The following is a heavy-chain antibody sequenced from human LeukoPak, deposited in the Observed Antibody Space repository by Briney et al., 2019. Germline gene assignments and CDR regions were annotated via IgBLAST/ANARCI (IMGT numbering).Heavy chain of an antibody. J-gene: IGHJ2*01. V-gene: IGHV4-4*08. CDR1: GGSIFSYY. D-gene: IGHD3-22*01. Sequence: ASETLSLTCTVSGGSIFSYYFNWIRQPPGKGLEWIGYIYSNGIPSYNPSLRRRGTISIATSKNKFSLRLRSVAAADTAIYYCARRAYYDTSGYYPASGYFDLWGRGTLVTVSS. CDR3: ARRAYYDTSGYYPASGYFDL. CDR2: IYSNGIP.